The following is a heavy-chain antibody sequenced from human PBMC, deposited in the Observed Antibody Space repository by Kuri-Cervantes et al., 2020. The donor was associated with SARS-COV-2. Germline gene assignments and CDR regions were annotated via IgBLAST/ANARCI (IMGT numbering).Heavy chain of an antibody. CDR2: NNAGNGNT. V-gene: IGHV1-3*01. CDR3: ARRNPPTGYGGNSGPDAFDI. Sequence: AAVKVTCKASGYFFTKYAMHWWLQAPVQRVEWMGWNNAGNGNTKYSQKFQGRVTITRDTTARTAYMEMSSLGSEDKAVYYCARRNPPTGYGGNSGPDAFDIWGQGTMVTVSS. D-gene: IGHD4-23*01. CDR1: GYFFTKYA. J-gene: IGHJ3*02.